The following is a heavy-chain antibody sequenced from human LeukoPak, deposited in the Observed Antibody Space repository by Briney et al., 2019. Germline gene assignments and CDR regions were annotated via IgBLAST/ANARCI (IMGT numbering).Heavy chain of an antibody. D-gene: IGHD2-2*01. Sequence: ASVKVSCKVSGYTLTELSMHWVRQATGQGLEWMGLMNPSSGNTGYAQKFQGRVTITRNTSISTAYMELSSLRSEDTAVYYCARAMRYCSSTSCLYYFDYWGQGTLVTVSS. V-gene: IGHV1-8*03. J-gene: IGHJ4*02. CDR1: GYTLTELS. CDR3: ARAMRYCSSTSCLYYFDY. CDR2: MNPSSGNT.